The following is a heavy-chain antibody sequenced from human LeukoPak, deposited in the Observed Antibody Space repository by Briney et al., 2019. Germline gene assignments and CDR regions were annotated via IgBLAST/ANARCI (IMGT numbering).Heavy chain of an antibody. J-gene: IGHJ4*02. CDR3: ARDPYDGNYYFDY. CDR2: FNANSGDT. CDR1: GYTFTGYH. Sequence: ASVKVSCKTSGYTFTGYHVHWVRQAPGQGLEWMGWFNANSGDTKYAQKFQGRVTMTRDTSIGTDYMELTSLISDDTAICYCARDPYDGNYYFDYWGQGTLVTVAS. D-gene: IGHD3-3*01. V-gene: IGHV1-2*02.